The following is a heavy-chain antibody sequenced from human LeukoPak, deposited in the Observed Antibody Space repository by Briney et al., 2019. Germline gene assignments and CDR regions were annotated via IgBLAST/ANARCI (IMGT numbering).Heavy chain of an antibody. D-gene: IGHD1-26*01. J-gene: IGHJ4*02. CDR3: ARGGVGSFDY. V-gene: IGHV3-21*05. CDR2: ISSSSDEI. Sequence: GGSLRLSCAASGFTFSSYSMNWVRQAPGKGLEWISYISSSSDEIFYADSVKGRFTISRDNAKNTVYLQMNSLRAEDTAVYYCARGGVGSFDYWGQGALVTVSP. CDR1: GFTFSSYS.